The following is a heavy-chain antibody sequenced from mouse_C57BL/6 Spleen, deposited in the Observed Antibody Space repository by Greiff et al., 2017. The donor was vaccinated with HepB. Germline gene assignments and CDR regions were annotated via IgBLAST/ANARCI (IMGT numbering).Heavy chain of an antibody. CDR2: ISSGSSTI. CDR1: GFTFSDYG. CDR3: ARRDGPGAMDY. Sequence: EVQLVESGGGLVKPGGSLKLSCAASGFTFSDYGMHWVRQAPEKGLEWVAYISSGSSTIYYADTVKGRFTISRDNAKNTLFLQMTSLRSEDTAMYYCARRDGPGAMDYWGQGTSVTVSS. V-gene: IGHV5-17*01. J-gene: IGHJ4*01. D-gene: IGHD2-3*01.